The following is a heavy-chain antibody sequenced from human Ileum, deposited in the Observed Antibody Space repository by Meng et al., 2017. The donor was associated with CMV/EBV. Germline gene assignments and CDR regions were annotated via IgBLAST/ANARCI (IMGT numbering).Heavy chain of an antibody. CDR1: GCSISNYY. Sequence: QVLLQESGPGLVKTSETLSLTCYVSGCSISNYYWSWIRQPAGKGLEWIAHIYTSGTTNYNPSLKSRVTMSVDTSRNQFSLKLTSVTAADTAVYYCARNYGSGNWNFFHYWGQGTLVTVSS. V-gene: IGHV4-4*07. J-gene: IGHJ4*02. D-gene: IGHD3-10*01. CDR3: ARNYGSGNWNFFHY. CDR2: IYTSGTT.